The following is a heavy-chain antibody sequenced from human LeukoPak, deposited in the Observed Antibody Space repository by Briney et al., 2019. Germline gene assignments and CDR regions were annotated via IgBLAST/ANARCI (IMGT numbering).Heavy chain of an antibody. V-gene: IGHV4-34*01. Sequence: PSETLSLTCAVHGGSFSAYYWNWIRQPPGKGLEWIGEIHHSGSSHYNPSLKSRVTMSVDTSMSQFSLKLSSVTAADTAVYYCARGGGRLFDYWGQGTLVTVSS. CDR3: ARGGGRLFDY. J-gene: IGHJ4*02. CDR2: IHHSGSS. CDR1: GGSFSAYY.